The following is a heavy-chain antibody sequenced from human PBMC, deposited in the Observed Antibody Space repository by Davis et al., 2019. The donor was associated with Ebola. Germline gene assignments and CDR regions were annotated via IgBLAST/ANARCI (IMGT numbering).Heavy chain of an antibody. CDR2: ISSNGGST. V-gene: IGHV3-64*01. Sequence: GGSLRLSCAASGFTFSSYGMHWVRQAPGKGLEYVSAISSNGGSTYYANSVKGRFTISRDNSKNTLYLQMGSLRAEDTAVYYCARRRGYSGYGRFDYWGQGTLVTVSS. CDR3: ARRRGYSGYGRFDY. D-gene: IGHD5-12*01. J-gene: IGHJ4*02. CDR1: GFTFSSYG.